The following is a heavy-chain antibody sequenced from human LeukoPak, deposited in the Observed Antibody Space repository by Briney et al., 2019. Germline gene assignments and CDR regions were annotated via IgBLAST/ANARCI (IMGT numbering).Heavy chain of an antibody. D-gene: IGHD4-17*01. CDR1: GGSFSGYY. J-gene: IGHJ3*02. V-gene: IGHV4-34*01. CDR3: ARAEDLRDVRAFDI. CDR2: INHSGST. Sequence: PSETLSLTCAVYGGSFSGYYWSWIRQPPGKGLEWIGGINHSGSTNYNPSLKSRVTISVDTSKNQFSLKLSSVTAADTAVYYCARAEDLRDVRAFDIWGQGTMVTVSS.